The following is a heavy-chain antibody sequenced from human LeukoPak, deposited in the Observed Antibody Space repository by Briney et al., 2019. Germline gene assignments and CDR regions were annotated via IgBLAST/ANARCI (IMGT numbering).Heavy chain of an antibody. CDR2: ITNSGGTT. J-gene: IGHJ5*02. D-gene: IGHD3-10*01. V-gene: IGHV3-23*01. Sequence: PGGSLRLSCAASGFTFSSYWMSWVRQAPGKGLEWVSAITNSGGTTYYADSVEGRFTISRDNPKNTLYLQMNSLRAEDTAVYYCAKFLGVSVWYGISGPWGQGTLVTVSS. CDR1: GFTFSSYW. CDR3: AKFLGVSVWYGISGP.